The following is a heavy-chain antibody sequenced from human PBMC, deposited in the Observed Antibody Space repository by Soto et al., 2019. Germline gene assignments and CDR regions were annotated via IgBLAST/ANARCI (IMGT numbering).Heavy chain of an antibody. Sequence: ASVKLSCEDCGRSFSNSPISWVRQIPGQGPEWMGRIIPSPARTIYSRKFRGRVTLTADKSTQTVYMTLSSLTTEDSGVYYCARDQVGASSFDYWG. CDR1: GRSFSNSP. D-gene: IGHD1-26*01. V-gene: IGHV1-69*04. CDR3: ARDQVGASSFDY. J-gene: IGHJ4*01. CDR2: IIPSPART.